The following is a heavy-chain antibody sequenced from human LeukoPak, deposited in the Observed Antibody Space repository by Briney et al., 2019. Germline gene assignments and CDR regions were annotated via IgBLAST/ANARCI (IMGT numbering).Heavy chain of an antibody. Sequence: PGGSLRLSCAASGFTFSTYVMHWVRQAPGKGLEWVALVLYDGNEKYYTDSVKGRFTISRDNSQNTLFLQLNSLRAEDTAVYYCAKSYGYAYPFDYWGQGTLVTVSP. D-gene: IGHD5-18*01. V-gene: IGHV3-30*02. CDR3: AKSYGYAYPFDY. CDR1: GFTFSTYV. CDR2: VLYDGNEK. J-gene: IGHJ4*02.